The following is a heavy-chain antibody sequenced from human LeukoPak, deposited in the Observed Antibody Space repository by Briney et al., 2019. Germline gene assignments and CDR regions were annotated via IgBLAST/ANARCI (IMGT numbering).Heavy chain of an antibody. J-gene: IGHJ3*02. V-gene: IGHV4-59*01. Sequence: SETLSLTCIVSGGSISSYYWSWIRQPPGKGLEWIGYIYYSGSTNYNPSLKSRVTISVDTSKHQFSLKLSSVTAADTAVYYCARYYYDILTGQDAFDIWGQGTMVTVSS. CDR2: IYYSGST. CDR1: GGSISSYY. CDR3: ARYYYDILTGQDAFDI. D-gene: IGHD3-9*01.